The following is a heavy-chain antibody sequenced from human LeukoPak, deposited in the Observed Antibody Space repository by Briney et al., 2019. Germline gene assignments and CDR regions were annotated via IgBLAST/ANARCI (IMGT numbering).Heavy chain of an antibody. D-gene: IGHD2-2*02. CDR3: ARGRGYCSSTSCYKYYYYMDV. J-gene: IGHJ6*03. CDR2: INHSGST. CDR1: GGSFSGYY. Sequence: NPSETLSLTCAVYGGSFSGYYWSWIRQPPGKGLEWIGEINHSGSTNYNPSLKSRVTISVDTSKNQFSLKLSSVTAADTAVYYCARGRGYCSSTSCYKYYYYMDVWGKRTTVTVSS. V-gene: IGHV4-34*01.